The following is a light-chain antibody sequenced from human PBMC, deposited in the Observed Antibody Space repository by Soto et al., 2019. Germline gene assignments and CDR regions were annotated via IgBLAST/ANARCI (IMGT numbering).Light chain of an antibody. J-gene: IGKJ3*01. CDR2: DAS. CDR3: QQRSN. Sequence: EIVLTQSPATLSLSPGERATLSCRASQSVSSYLAWYQQKPGQAPRLLIYDASNRATGIPARFSGSGSGTDFTSTISSLEPEDFAVYYCQQRSNFGPGTKVDI. CDR1: QSVSSY. V-gene: IGKV3-11*01.